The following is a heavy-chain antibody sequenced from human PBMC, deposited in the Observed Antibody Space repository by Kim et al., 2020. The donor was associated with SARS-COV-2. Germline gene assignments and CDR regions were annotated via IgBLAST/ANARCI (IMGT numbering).Heavy chain of an antibody. J-gene: IGHJ3*02. CDR2: TA. V-gene: IGHV1-69*01. CDR3: ARARQDAFDI. Sequence: TANYAQKFQGRVTSTADESTSTAYMELSSLRSEDTAVYYCARARQDAFDIWGQGTMVTVSS.